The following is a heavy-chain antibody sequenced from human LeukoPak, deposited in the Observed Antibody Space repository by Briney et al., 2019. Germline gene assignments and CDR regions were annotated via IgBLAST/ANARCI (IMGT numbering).Heavy chain of an antibody. CDR1: GFTFSSYW. D-gene: IGHD1-26*01. CDR3: ARARVGAINFDY. CDR2: INTDGSST. J-gene: IGHJ4*02. Sequence: GGSLRLSCAASGFTFSSYWKHWVRQAPGPGLVLVSHINTDGSSTSYADSVKGRFTISRDNAKNTLYLQMNSLRAEDTAVYYCARARVGAINFDYWGQGTLVTVSS. V-gene: IGHV3-74*01.